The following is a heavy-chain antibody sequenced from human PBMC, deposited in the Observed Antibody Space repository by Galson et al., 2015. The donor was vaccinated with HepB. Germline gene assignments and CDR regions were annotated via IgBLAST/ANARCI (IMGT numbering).Heavy chain of an antibody. D-gene: IGHD6-6*01. CDR1: GFTFSSYG. V-gene: IGHV3-33*01. J-gene: IGHJ2*01. CDR2: IWYDGSNK. CDR3: ARDRPLTPYSSSSGWYFDL. Sequence: SLRLSCAASGFTFSSYGMHWVRQAPGKGLEWVAVIWYDGSNKYYADSVKGRFTISRDNSKNTLYLQMNSLRAEDTAVYYCARDRPLTPYSSSSGWYFDLWGRGTLVTVSS.